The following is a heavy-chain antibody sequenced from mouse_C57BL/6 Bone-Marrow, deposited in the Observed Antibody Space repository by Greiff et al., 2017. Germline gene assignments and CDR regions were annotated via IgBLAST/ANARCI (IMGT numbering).Heavy chain of an antibody. D-gene: IGHD1-1*01. CDR2: IDPENGDT. J-gene: IGHJ1*03. Sequence: EVQLQQSGAELVRPGASVKLSCTASGFNIKDDYMHWVKQRPEQGLEWIGWIDPENGDTEYASKFQGKATITADTSSTTAYLQLSSLTSEDTAVYYCTTDYGSSYKYFDVWGTGTTVTVSS. CDR3: TTDYGSSYKYFDV. CDR1: GFNIKDDY. V-gene: IGHV14-4*01.